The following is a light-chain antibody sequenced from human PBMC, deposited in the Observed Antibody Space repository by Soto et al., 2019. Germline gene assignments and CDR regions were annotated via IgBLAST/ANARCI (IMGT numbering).Light chain of an antibody. J-gene: IGLJ1*01. CDR3: CSYADSSTFV. V-gene: IGLV2-23*01. CDR2: EGS. CDR1: SSDVGSYNL. Sequence: QSALTQPASVSGSPGQSITISCTGTSSDVGSYNLVSWYQQHPGKAPKLMIYEGSKRPSGVSNRFSGSKSGNTASLTISGLQAEDVADYYCCSYADSSTFVFGTGTKVTVL.